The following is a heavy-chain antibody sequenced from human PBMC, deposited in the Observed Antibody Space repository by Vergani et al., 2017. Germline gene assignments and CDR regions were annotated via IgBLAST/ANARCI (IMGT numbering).Heavy chain of an antibody. CDR2: IYYSGST. D-gene: IGHD2-8*01. CDR3: ARGGAYCTNGVCWFEY. Sequence: QVQLQESGPGLVKPSETLSLTCTVSGGSISSYYWSWIRQPPGKGLEWIGYIYYSGSTNYNPSLKSRVTISVDTSKNQFSLKLSSVTAADTAVYYCARGGAYCTNGVCWFEYWGQGTLVTVSS. J-gene: IGHJ4*02. CDR1: GGSISSYY. V-gene: IGHV4-59*01.